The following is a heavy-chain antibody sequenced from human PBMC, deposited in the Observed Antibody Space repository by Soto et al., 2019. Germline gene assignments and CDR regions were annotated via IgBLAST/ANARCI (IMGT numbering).Heavy chain of an antibody. V-gene: IGHV3-23*01. Sequence: AVVTQRLSCTASGLKCRDYAGSLISQAPGKGLEWVSAISGSGGSTYYADSLKGRFTISRDNSKNAFYLQMNSLRAEDTAVYYCAKDGSIAARPGYFQHWGQGTLVSLSS. CDR2: ISGSGGST. D-gene: IGHD6-6*01. CDR3: AKDGSIAARPGYFQH. CDR1: GLKCRDYA. J-gene: IGHJ1*01.